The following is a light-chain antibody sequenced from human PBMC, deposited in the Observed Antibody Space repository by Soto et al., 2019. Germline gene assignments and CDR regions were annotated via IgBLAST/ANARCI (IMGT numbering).Light chain of an antibody. CDR3: CSLTTSHPHV. CDR2: QVT. V-gene: IGLV2-14*01. CDR1: SSDLAIYNY. J-gene: IGLJ1*01. Sequence: QSVLTQPASVSGSPGQSITISCTGTSSDLAIYNYVSWYQQQPGKAPKLMIYQVTNRPSGVSNRFSGSRSGNTASLTISGLQAEDEADYYCCSLTTSHPHVFGSGTKVMVL.